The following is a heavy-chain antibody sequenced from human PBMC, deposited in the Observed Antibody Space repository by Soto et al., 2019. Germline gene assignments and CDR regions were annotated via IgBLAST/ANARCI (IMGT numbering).Heavy chain of an antibody. D-gene: IGHD2-15*01. CDR2: ISAYNGNT. CDR1: GYTFTSYG. Sequence: QVQLVQSGAEVKKPGASVKVSCKASGYTFTSYGISWVRQAPGQGLEWMGWISAYNGNTNYAQKLLGRVTMTTDTSTSTAYMELRSLRSDDTAVYYCARDLRRYCSGGSCYLGGFDYWGQGTLVTVSS. J-gene: IGHJ4*02. CDR3: ARDLRRYCSGGSCYLGGFDY. V-gene: IGHV1-18*04.